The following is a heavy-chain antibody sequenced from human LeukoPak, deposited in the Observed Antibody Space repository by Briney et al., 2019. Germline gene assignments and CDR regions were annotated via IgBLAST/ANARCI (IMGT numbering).Heavy chain of an antibody. V-gene: IGHV4-39*01. Sequence: SYTLSLTCTVSDASISSSYFYWSWIRQPPGKALEGIGNVFHSGSTHYSPSLKSRVTISVDTSRKQFSLRLSAATAADTAVYYCARQRGGSWVNDYWGQGTLVTVSS. CDR1: DASISSSYFY. CDR2: VFHSGST. D-gene: IGHD1-26*01. J-gene: IGHJ4*02. CDR3: ARQRGGSWVNDY.